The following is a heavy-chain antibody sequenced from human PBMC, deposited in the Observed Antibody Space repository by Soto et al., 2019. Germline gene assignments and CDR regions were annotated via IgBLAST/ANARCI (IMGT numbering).Heavy chain of an antibody. CDR1: GFTFSNYW. CDR3: VRPSLVVAVATREDF. Sequence: EVQLVESGGGLVQPGESLRLSCAASGFTFSNYWMHWVRQAPGKGLVWVSRIDSDGSRITYADFVKGRFTISRDNAKNTVYLHMNSLTAEDTAVYYCVRPSLVVAVATREDFWGQGTLVTVSS. J-gene: IGHJ4*02. CDR2: IDSDGSRI. V-gene: IGHV3-74*01. D-gene: IGHD2-15*01.